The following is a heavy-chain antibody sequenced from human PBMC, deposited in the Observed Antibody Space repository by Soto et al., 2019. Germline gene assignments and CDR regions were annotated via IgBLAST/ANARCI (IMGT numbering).Heavy chain of an antibody. D-gene: IGHD3-3*01. J-gene: IGHJ4*02. V-gene: IGHV5-10-1*01. CDR2: IDPSDSYT. Sequence: PGESLKISCKGSGYSFTSYWISWVRQMPGKGLEWMGRIDPSDSYTNYSPSFQGHVTISADKSISTAYLQWSSLKASDTAMYYCARHPGSGLRFLEWLLDPEGAYYFDYWGQGTLVTVSS. CDR1: GYSFTSYW. CDR3: ARHPGSGLRFLEWLLDPEGAYYFDY.